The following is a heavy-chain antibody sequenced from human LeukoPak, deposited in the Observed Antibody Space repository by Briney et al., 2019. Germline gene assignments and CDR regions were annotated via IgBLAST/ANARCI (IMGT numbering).Heavy chain of an antibody. J-gene: IGHJ6*04. CDR3: ARGYSSSWYYYYGMDV. CDR2: INHSGST. CDR1: GGSFSGYY. V-gene: IGHV4-34*01. Sequence: SETLSLTCAVYGGSFSGYYWSWIRQPPGKGLEWIGEINHSGSTNYNPSLKSRVTISVDTSKNQFSLKLSSVIAADTAVYYCARGYSSSWYYYYGMDVWGKGTTVTVSS. D-gene: IGHD6-13*01.